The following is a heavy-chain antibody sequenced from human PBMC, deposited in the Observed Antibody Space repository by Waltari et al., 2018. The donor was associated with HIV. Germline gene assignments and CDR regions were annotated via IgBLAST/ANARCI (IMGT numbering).Heavy chain of an antibody. CDR3: RWYNSGWN. Sequence: EVQLVESGGGLVHPGGSLRLSCAASGFTFSNAWIHWVRQAPGKGQEWVGRNASKTAGGTADYAGPVKCRFTIPRDDSKTTLYLQMNSLKAEDSAVYYWRWYNSGWNWGRGTLVTVSS. V-gene: IGHV3-15*04. D-gene: IGHD6-19*01. CDR2: NASKTAGGTA. CDR1: GFTFSNAW. J-gene: IGHJ4*02.